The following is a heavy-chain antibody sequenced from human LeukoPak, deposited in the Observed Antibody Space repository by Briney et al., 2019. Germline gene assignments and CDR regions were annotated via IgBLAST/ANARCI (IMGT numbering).Heavy chain of an antibody. CDR2: MYYRGTT. CDR3: VREYSRSVVAGSRPDL. V-gene: IGHV4-39*02. CDR1: GGSIGSSSHY. J-gene: IGHJ4*02. D-gene: IGHD2-21*01. Sequence: SETLALTCSVSGGSIGSSSHYWGWIRQSPGKGLEWIGSMYYRGTTYQNSSLKSRVTLSIDTSNNQFSLKPTSVTAADTAVYYCVREYSRSVVAGSRPDLWGQGLLVTVSS.